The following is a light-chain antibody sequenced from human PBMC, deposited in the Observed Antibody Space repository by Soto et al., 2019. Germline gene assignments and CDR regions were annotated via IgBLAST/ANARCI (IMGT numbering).Light chain of an antibody. CDR1: SSDVGAYKY. V-gene: IGLV2-14*01. Sequence: QSVLTQPASVSGSPGQSITISCTGSSSDVGAYKYVSWFQQHPGKAPKLMLFEVTDRPSGVSDRFSGSKSGNTASLTISGLQAEDEADYYCCSFTSSRTYVFGTGTKLTVL. CDR3: CSFTSSRTYV. J-gene: IGLJ1*01. CDR2: EVT.